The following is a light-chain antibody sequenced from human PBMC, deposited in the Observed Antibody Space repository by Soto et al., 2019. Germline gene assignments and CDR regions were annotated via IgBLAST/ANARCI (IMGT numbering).Light chain of an antibody. Sequence: QSVLTQPPSVSGAPGQRVTISCTGSRTNIGAGYNVHWYQQLPGTAPKLLIYGSTNRPSGVPDRFSASKSGTSASLVITGLQAEDEADYYCQSYDSGLSADVFGSGTKVTVL. V-gene: IGLV1-40*01. CDR1: RTNIGAGYN. CDR2: GST. J-gene: IGLJ1*01. CDR3: QSYDSGLSADV.